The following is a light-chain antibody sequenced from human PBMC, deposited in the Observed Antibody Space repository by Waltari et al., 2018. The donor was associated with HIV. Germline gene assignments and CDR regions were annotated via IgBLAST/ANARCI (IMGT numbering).Light chain of an antibody. CDR1: SNAVGSYNF. CDR2: EVP. Sequence: QSALTQPASVSGSPGQSITISCTGTSNAVGSYNFVSWYQQHPGKAPRLIIYEVPKRPSGVSNRFSGSKSGNTASLTISGLQAEDEADYSCCSYAGKSNTFLIFGGGTKLTVL. CDR3: CSYAGKSNTFLI. V-gene: IGLV2-23*02. J-gene: IGLJ2*01.